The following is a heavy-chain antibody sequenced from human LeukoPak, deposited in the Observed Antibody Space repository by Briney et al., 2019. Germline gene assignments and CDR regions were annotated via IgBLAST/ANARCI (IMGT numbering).Heavy chain of an antibody. V-gene: IGHV4-38-2*02. D-gene: IGHD2-15*01. CDR1: GYSISSGYY. J-gene: IGHJ4*02. Sequence: PSETLSLTCTVSGYSISSGYYWGWIRQPPGKGPEWIGSIYHSGSTFYNPSLKSRVTISVDTSKNQFSLKLSSVTAADTAVYYCARDPSTGYCSGGSCYGLDYWGQGTLVTVSS. CDR3: ARDPSTGYCSGGSCYGLDY. CDR2: IYHSGST.